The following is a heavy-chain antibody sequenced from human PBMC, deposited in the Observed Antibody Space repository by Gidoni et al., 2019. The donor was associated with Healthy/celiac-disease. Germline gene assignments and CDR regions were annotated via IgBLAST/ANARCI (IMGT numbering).Heavy chain of an antibody. CDR2: IIPIFGTA. CDR1: GGTFSSYA. J-gene: IGHJ6*03. V-gene: IGHV1-69*01. D-gene: IGHD3-10*01. Sequence: QVQLVQSGAEVKKPGSSVKVSCKASGGTFSSYAISWVRQAPGQGLEWLGGIIPIFGTANYAQKFQGRVTITADESTSTAYMELSSLRSEDTAVYYCARKGYYGSGPNNYYYYYMDVWGKGTTVTVSS. CDR3: ARKGYYGSGPNNYYYYYMDV.